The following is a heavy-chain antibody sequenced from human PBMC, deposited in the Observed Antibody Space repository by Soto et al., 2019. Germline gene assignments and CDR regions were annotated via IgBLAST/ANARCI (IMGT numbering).Heavy chain of an antibody. D-gene: IGHD6-25*01. V-gene: IGHV1-69*06. CDR2: IIPIFGTA. Sequence: SVKVSCKASGGTFSSYAISWVRQAPGQGLEWMGGIIPIFGTANYAQKFQGRVTITADKSTSTAYMELSSLRSEDTAVYYCARDYCQRRLQSEGCDAFDIWGQGTMVTVSS. CDR3: ARDYCQRRLQSEGCDAFDI. CDR1: GGTFSSYA. J-gene: IGHJ3*02.